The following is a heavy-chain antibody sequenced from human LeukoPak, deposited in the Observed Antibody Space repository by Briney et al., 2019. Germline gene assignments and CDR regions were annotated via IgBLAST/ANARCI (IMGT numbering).Heavy chain of an antibody. D-gene: IGHD2-2*01. CDR2: IYYSGST. Sequence: SVTLSLTCTVSGGSISSGGYYWSWIRQHPGKGLEWIGYIYYSGSTYYNPSLKSRVTISVDTSKNQFSLKLSSVTAADTAVYYCARLSYVPAAPYFDYWGQGTLVTVSS. CDR3: ARLSYVPAAPYFDY. J-gene: IGHJ4*02. CDR1: GGSISSGGYY. V-gene: IGHV4-31*03.